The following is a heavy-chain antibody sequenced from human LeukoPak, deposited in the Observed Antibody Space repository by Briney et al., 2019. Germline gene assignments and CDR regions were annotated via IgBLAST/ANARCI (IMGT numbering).Heavy chain of an antibody. D-gene: IGHD6-13*01. Sequence: SVKVSCMASGYTFTRYEINLVRQATGQGLEWVGWIKPNRVYTGHAQKFQGRVTMTRNTSISKAYIQLNSLRSDGSAVDCVSRDRGIAAAGRGIFDYWGQGNLVTVSS. CDR1: GYTFTRYE. V-gene: IGHV1-8*01. CDR3: SRDRGIAAAGRGIFDY. CDR2: IKPNRVYT. J-gene: IGHJ4*02.